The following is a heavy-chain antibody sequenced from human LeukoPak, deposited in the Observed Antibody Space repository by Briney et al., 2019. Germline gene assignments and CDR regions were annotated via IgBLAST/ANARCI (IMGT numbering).Heavy chain of an antibody. Sequence: SQTLSLTCTVSGGSISSGDYYWSWIRQPPGEGLEWIGYIYYSGSTYYNPSLKSRVTISVDTSKNQFSLKLSSVTAADTAVYYCARNYGGYYYGMDVWGKGTTVTVSS. CDR3: ARNYGGYYYGMDV. J-gene: IGHJ6*04. CDR1: GGSISSGDYY. D-gene: IGHD4-23*01. CDR2: IYYSGST. V-gene: IGHV4-30-4*01.